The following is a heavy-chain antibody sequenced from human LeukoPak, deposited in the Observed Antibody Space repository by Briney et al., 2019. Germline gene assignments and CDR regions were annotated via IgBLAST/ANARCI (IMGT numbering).Heavy chain of an antibody. D-gene: IGHD1-14*01. CDR2: IGPTGSDR. V-gene: IGHV3-21*06. J-gene: IGHJ4*02. CDR1: GLTFSTSG. CDR3: ATETNGRHYDY. Sequence: GGSLRLSCTASGLTFSTSGFNWVRQAPGKGLVWVASIGPTGSDRYHADSIKGRFTISRDNANNFLYLQMNSLRAEDTAVYYCATETNGRHYDYWGQGTLLTVSS.